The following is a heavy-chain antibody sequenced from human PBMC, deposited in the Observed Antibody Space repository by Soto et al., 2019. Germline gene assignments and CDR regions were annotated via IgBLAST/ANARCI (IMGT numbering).Heavy chain of an antibody. CDR3: ARETDDFTNGAHDL. J-gene: IGHJ5*02. CDR1: GYSFTGYY. D-gene: IGHD4-4*01. V-gene: IGHV1-2*02. Sequence: QVQLVQSGAEVKRPGASVKVSCKASGYSFTGYYMHWVRQAPGQGLEWMGWIIPHSGETNYAQKFQARVTLTRDTSISTAYMQLSGLTSDDPAVYYCARETDDFTNGAHDLWGKGTLVTVSS. CDR2: IIPHSGET.